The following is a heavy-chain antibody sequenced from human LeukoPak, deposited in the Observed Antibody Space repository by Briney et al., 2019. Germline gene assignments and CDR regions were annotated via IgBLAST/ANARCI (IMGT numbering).Heavy chain of an antibody. CDR2: IIPLFDRT. J-gene: IGHJ4*02. D-gene: IGHD3-10*01. Sequence: GASVKVSCKASGGSFTSYAISWIRQAPGQGLEWVGGIIPLFDRTTYAPGFQGRVTITADKATSTAYMELSGLKSEDTAVYYCGRQQNMVRGMKIDYWGQGTLVTVSS. V-gene: IGHV1-69*06. CDR3: GRQQNMVRGMKIDY. CDR1: GGSFTSYA.